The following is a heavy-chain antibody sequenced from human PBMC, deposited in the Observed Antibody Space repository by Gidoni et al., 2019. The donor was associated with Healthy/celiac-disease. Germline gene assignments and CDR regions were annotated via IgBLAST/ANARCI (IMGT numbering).Heavy chain of an antibody. CDR1: GFTFSSYW. CDR3: ARGDFLTDFDY. D-gene: IGHD2-21*02. Sequence: EVQLVESGGGLVQPGGSLRLSWAASGFTFSSYWMHWVRQAPGKGLVWVARINSDGSSTSYADSVKGRFTISRDNAKNTLYLHMNSLRAEDTAVYYCARGDFLTDFDYWGQGTLVTVSS. CDR2: INSDGSST. V-gene: IGHV3-74*01. J-gene: IGHJ4*02.